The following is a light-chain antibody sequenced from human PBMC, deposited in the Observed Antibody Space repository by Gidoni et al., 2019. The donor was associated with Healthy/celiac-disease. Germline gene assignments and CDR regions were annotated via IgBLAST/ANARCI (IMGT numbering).Light chain of an antibody. CDR2: AAS. V-gene: IGKV1-9*01. CDR3: QELNSYPPA. Sequence: IQLTQSPSSLSASVGDRVTITCRASQGIASYLAWFQQKPGTAPKLLIYAASTLHSGVPSRFSGSGSGTDFTLTISSLQPEDFATYYCQELNSYPPAFGQGTKVEIK. CDR1: QGIASY. J-gene: IGKJ1*01.